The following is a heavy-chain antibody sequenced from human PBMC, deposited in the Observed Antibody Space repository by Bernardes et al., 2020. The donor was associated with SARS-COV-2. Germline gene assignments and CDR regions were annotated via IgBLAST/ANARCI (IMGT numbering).Heavy chain of an antibody. J-gene: IGHJ5*01. V-gene: IGHV4-39*01. CDR3: ARLFHGYDS. D-gene: IGHD5-12*01. CDR1: VGSTIPKTNY. CDR2: IYYLGGT. Sequence: SETLCLTSTVSVGSTIPKTNYWGWIRQPPGQGLEWFGSIYYLGGTHYNPSLKSRVTVSVDTSKNQFSLKLSSVTAADTAVYYCARLFHGYDSWGQGTLVTVSS.